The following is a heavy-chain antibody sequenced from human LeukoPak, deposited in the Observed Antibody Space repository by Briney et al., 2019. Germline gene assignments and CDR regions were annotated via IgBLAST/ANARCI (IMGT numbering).Heavy chain of an antibody. D-gene: IGHD3-22*01. J-gene: IGHJ4*02. V-gene: IGHV3-23*01. CDR1: GFTFSSYG. CDR2: ISGSGGST. Sequence: PGGSLRLSCAASGFTFSSYGMHWVRQAPGKGLEWVSAISGSGGSTYYADSVKGRFTISRDNSKNTLYLQMNSLGAEDTAVYYCAKDTYYYDSSGCTFDYWGQGTLVTVSS. CDR3: AKDTYYYDSSGCTFDY.